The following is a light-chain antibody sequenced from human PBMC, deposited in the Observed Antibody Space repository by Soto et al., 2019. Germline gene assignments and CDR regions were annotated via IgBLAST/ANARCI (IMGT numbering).Light chain of an antibody. CDR3: SSYAGGNIVV. Sequence: QSALTQPPSASGSPGQSVTISCTGTSSDVGGYNFVSWYQQHPGKAPKLMIYEVSERPSGVPDRFSGSKSGNTASLTVSGLHAEDEADYYCSSYAGGNIVVFGGGTKLTVL. CDR1: SSDVGGYNF. J-gene: IGLJ2*01. V-gene: IGLV2-8*01. CDR2: EVS.